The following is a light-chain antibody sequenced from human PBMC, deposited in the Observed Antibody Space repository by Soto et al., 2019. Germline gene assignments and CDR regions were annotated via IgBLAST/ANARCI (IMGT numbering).Light chain of an antibody. CDR2: AAS. V-gene: IGKV1-39*01. CDR1: QSVSIY. Sequence: DIQLTQSPSSLSASVGDRVTITCRASQSVSIYLNWYQQTPGKAPKLLIYAASTLQSGVPSRFSGSGSATDFVLTISSLQPEDFATYYCQQTFHFPVTFGQGTRLEIK. J-gene: IGKJ5*01. CDR3: QQTFHFPVT.